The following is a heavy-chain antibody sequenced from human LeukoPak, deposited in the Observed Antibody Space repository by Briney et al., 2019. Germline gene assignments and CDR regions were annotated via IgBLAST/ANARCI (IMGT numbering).Heavy chain of an antibody. V-gene: IGHV1-69*13. D-gene: IGHD5-18*01. Sequence: SVKVSCKASGGTFGSYAISWVRQAPGQGLEWMGGIIPIFGTANYAQKFQGRVTITADESTSTAYMELSSLRSEDTAVYYCAREQRGYSYGIPLFRWFDPWGQGTLVTVSS. CDR2: IIPIFGTA. CDR1: GGTFGSYA. CDR3: AREQRGYSYGIPLFRWFDP. J-gene: IGHJ5*02.